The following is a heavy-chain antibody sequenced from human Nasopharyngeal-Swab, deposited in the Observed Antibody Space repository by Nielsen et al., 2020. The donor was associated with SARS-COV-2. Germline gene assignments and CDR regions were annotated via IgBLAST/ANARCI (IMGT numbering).Heavy chain of an antibody. CDR2: IYYSGST. J-gene: IGHJ5*02. CDR3: ARQPYYDFWSGYYTGFDP. V-gene: IGHV4-39*01. CDR1: GGSISSSSYY. Sequence: SETLSLTCTVSGGSISSSSYYWGWIRQPPGKGLEWIGSIYYSGSTYYNPSLKSRVTISVDTSKNQFSLKLSSVTAADTAVYYCARQPYYDFWSGYYTGFDPWGQGTLVTVSS. D-gene: IGHD3-3*01.